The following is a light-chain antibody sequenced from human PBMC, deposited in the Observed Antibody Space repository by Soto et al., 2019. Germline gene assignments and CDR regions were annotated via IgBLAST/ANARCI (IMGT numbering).Light chain of an antibody. Sequence: QSAPTQPPSASGSPGQSATISCTGTSSDVGGYNYVSWYQQYPGKAPKLMIYEVSKRPSGVPDRFSGSKSGNTASLTVSGLQAEDEAYYYCSSYAGSSTWVFGGGTKVTVL. CDR2: EVS. V-gene: IGLV2-8*01. CDR3: SSYAGSSTWV. J-gene: IGLJ2*01. CDR1: SSDVGGYNY.